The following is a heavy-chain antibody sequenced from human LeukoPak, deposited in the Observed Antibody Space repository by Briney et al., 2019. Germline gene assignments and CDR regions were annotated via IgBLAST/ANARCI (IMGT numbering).Heavy chain of an antibody. J-gene: IGHJ6*02. Sequence: ASVKVSCKVSGYTLTELSMHWVRQAPGKGLEWMGGFDPEDGETLYAQRFQGRVAMTKDTSTDTVYMELSSLKSEDTAVYYCAAPSGSFLGYYYGMDVWGQGTTVTVSS. V-gene: IGHV1-24*01. CDR1: GYTLTELS. CDR2: FDPEDGET. D-gene: IGHD1-26*01. CDR3: AAPSGSFLGYYYGMDV.